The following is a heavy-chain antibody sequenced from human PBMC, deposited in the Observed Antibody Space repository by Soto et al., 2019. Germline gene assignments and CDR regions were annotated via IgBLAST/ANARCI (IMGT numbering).Heavy chain of an antibody. CDR2: IYYSGST. D-gene: IGHD4-17*01. Sequence: SDTLSLTCTVSGGSISSYYWSWIRQPPGKGLEWIGYIYYSGSTNYNPSLKSRVTISVDTSKNQFSLKLSSVTAADTAVYYCARDYYGGNYFDYWGQGTLVTVSS. V-gene: IGHV4-59*01. CDR1: GGSISSYY. J-gene: IGHJ4*02. CDR3: ARDYYGGNYFDY.